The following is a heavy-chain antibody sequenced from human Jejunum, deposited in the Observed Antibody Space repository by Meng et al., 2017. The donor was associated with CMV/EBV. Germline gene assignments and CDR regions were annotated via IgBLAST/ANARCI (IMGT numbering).Heavy chain of an antibody. CDR2: ISTNTGTP. V-gene: IGHV7-4-1*02. CDR3: ARGGNFDP. J-gene: IGHJ5*02. Sequence: HVYLLHTVSELNKLGASVKFSCKASGYTFSTYTINWVRQAHGRGLEWMGWISTNTGTPTYTQGFTGRFVFSLDTSVSTAYLQISSLKAEDTAVYYCARGGNFDPWGQGTLVTVSS. D-gene: IGHD2/OR15-2a*01. CDR1: GYTFSTYT.